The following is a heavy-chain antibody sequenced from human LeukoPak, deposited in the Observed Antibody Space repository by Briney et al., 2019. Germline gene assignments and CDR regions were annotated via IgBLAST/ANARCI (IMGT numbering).Heavy chain of an antibody. CDR2: IWYDGSNK. D-gene: IGHD3-10*01. V-gene: IGHV3-33*06. CDR1: GFIFSNYG. J-gene: IGHJ4*02. CDR3: AKSLFGFGSGSYYSWNFDY. Sequence: QTGGSLRLSGAASGFIFSNYGMHWVRPAPGNGLKGVAVIWYDGSNKYYADSVKGRFTISRDNSKNTLYLQMNSLRAEDTAVYYCAKSLFGFGSGSYYSWNFDYWGQGTLVTVSS.